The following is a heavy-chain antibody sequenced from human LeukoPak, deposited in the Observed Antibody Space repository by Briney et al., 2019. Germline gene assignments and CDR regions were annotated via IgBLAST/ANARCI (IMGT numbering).Heavy chain of an antibody. CDR1: GFTFSSSA. D-gene: IGHD3-9*01. CDR3: ARDVGPYYDILTGYYGGYYFDY. V-gene: IGHV3-53*01. CDR2: IYSGGST. J-gene: IGHJ4*02. Sequence: GGSLRLSCAASGFTFSSSAMSWVRQAPGKGLEWVSVIYSGGSTYYADSVKGRFTISRDNSKNTLYLQMNSLRAEDTAVYYCARDVGPYYDILTGYYGGYYFDYWGQGALVTVSS.